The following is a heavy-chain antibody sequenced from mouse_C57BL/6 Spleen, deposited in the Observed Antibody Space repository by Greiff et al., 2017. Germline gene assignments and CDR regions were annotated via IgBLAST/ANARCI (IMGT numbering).Heavy chain of an antibody. D-gene: IGHD1-1*01. V-gene: IGHV1-26*01. J-gene: IGHJ2*01. CDR3: ARWGYYYGSGYDY. CDR1: GYTFTDYY. Sequence: VQLQQSGPELVKPGASVKISCKASGYTFTDYYMNWVQQSHGKSLEWIVDLNPNNGGTSYHQKFKGKATLPVDKSASTAYMELRRLASEDSAVYYCARWGYYYGSGYDYWGQGTTLTVSS. CDR2: LNPNNGGT.